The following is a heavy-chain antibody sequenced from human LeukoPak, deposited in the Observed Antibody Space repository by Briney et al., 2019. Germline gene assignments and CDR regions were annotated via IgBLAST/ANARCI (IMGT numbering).Heavy chain of an antibody. D-gene: IGHD6-19*01. CDR2: ISAYNGNP. CDR3: ARIAVAAYYFDY. J-gene: IGHJ4*02. CDR1: GYIFPSYG. Sequence: GASVKVSCKASGYIFPSYGISWVRQAPGQGLEWMGWISAYNGNPKYAQKLQGRVTMTTDTSTSTAYMELRSLRSDDTAVYYCARIAVAAYYFDYWGQGTLVTVSS. V-gene: IGHV1-18*04.